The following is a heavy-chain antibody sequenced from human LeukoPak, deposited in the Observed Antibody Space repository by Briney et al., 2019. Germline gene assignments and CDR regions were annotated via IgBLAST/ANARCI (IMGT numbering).Heavy chain of an antibody. Sequence: SETLSLTCAVYGGSFSGYYWSWIRQPPGKGLEWIGEINHSGSTNYNPSLKSRVTISVDTSKNQLSLKLSSVTAADTAVYYCARGSSSWYPAHFQHWGQGTLVTVSS. CDR2: INHSGST. J-gene: IGHJ1*01. D-gene: IGHD6-13*01. CDR3: ARGSSSWYPAHFQH. CDR1: GGSFSGYY. V-gene: IGHV4-34*01.